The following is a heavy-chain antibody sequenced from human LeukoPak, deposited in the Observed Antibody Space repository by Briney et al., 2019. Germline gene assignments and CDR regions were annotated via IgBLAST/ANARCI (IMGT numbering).Heavy chain of an antibody. J-gene: IGHJ5*02. CDR1: GYTFTSYY. V-gene: IGHV1-46*01. D-gene: IGHD2-15*01. CDR3: ARDLYYCSGGSCYSGWFDP. Sequence: ASVKVSCKASGYTFTSYYMHWVRQAPGQGLEWMGIINPSGGSTSYAQKFQGRATMTRDMSTSTVYMELSSLRSEDTAVYYCARDLYYCSGGSCYSGWFDPWGQGTLVTVSS. CDR2: INPSGGST.